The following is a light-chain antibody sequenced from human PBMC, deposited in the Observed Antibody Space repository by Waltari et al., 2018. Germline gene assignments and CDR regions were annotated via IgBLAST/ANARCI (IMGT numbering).Light chain of an antibody. J-gene: IGLJ3*02. CDR3: CSYAGSYTWV. Sequence: QSALTQPRPVSGSPGQSVTISCTGTSRDVGGYNYASWYQPHPGKAPKLMIYDASKRPSGVPDRFSGSKSGNTASLTISGLQAEDEADYYCCSYAGSYTWVFGGGTKLTVL. CDR1: SRDVGGYNY. V-gene: IGLV2-11*01. CDR2: DAS.